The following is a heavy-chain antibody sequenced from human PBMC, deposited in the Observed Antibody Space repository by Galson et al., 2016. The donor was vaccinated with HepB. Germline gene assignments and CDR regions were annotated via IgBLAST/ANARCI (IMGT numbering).Heavy chain of an antibody. J-gene: IGHJ4*02. CDR1: GFTFNQYG. V-gene: IGHV3-48*04. D-gene: IGHD6-25*01. CDR3: ATGRGVIAPAGY. Sequence: SLRLSCAASGFTFNQYGMHWVRQAPGKGLEWISYISTASTTIYYAGSVKGRFTVSRDNARYSLYLQMNSLRADDTATYYCATGRGVIAPAGYWGRGTPVTVSS. CDR2: ISTASTTI.